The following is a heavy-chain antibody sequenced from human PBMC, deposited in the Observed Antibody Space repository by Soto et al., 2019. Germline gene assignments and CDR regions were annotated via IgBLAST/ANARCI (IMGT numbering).Heavy chain of an antibody. Sequence: QVQLQESGPGLVKPSETLSLTCTISGASISSYYWSWIRKTPGKGLEWIGYIYYSGSINYNPSLNSRVTISVDTSKNQFSLKLSSVTAADTAVYFCARDRGKLAPPHDAFDIWGQGTMVTVSS. CDR1: GASISSYY. V-gene: IGHV4-59*01. CDR3: ARDRGKLAPPHDAFDI. CDR2: IYYSGSI. J-gene: IGHJ3*02. D-gene: IGHD3-3*02.